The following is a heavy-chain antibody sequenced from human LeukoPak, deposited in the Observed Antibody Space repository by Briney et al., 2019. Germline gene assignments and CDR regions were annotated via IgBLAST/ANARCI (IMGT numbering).Heavy chain of an antibody. D-gene: IGHD3-10*01. CDR3: ARVDYYGSGSYSYYFDY. CDR1: GFTFSSYS. Sequence: GGSLRLSCAASGFTFSSYSMNWVRQAPGKGLEWVSYISSGSSTIYYADSVKGRFTISRDNAKNSLFLQMNSLRAEDTAVYYCARVDYYGSGSYSYYFDYWGQGTLVTVSS. J-gene: IGHJ4*02. CDR2: ISSGSSTI. V-gene: IGHV3-48*04.